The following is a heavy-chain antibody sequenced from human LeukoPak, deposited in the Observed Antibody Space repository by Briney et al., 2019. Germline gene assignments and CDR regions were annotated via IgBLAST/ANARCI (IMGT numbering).Heavy chain of an antibody. CDR3: ARVDDSSGDALWD. D-gene: IGHD3-22*01. CDR2: IYPGDSDT. V-gene: IGHV5-51*01. CDR1: GYSFTSYW. J-gene: IGHJ4*02. Sequence: GESLKISCKGSGYSFTSYWIGWVRQMPGKGLEWMGIIYPGDSDTRYSPSFQGQVTISADRSISTAYLQWSSLKASDTAMYYCARVDDSSGDALWDWGQGTLVTVSS.